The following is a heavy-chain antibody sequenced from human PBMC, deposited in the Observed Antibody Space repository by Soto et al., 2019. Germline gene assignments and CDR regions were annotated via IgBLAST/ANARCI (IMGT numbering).Heavy chain of an antibody. D-gene: IGHD3-3*01. CDR3: ARGDYDFWSGYYLGY. CDR2: INAGNGNT. Sequence: QVQLVQSGAEVKKPGASVKVSCKASGYTFTSYAMHWVRQAPGQRHEWMGWINAGNGNTKYSQKFQGRVTLTRDTSASTAYMELSSLRSEDTAVYYCARGDYDFWSGYYLGYWGQGTLVTVSS. CDR1: GYTFTSYA. J-gene: IGHJ4*02. V-gene: IGHV1-3*01.